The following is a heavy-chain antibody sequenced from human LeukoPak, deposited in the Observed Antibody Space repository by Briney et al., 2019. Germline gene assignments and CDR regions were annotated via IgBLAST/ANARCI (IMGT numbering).Heavy chain of an antibody. CDR1: GFTFSSYG. CDR2: IWYDGSNK. V-gene: IGHV3-33*01. Sequence: QPGRSLRLSCAASGFTFSSYGMHWVRQAPGKGLEWVAVIWYDGSNKYYADSVKGRFTISRDNSKNTLYLQVNSLRAEDTAVYYCARDEFRKVAAAVPDYWGQGTLVTVSS. D-gene: IGHD6-13*01. J-gene: IGHJ4*02. CDR3: ARDEFRKVAAAVPDY.